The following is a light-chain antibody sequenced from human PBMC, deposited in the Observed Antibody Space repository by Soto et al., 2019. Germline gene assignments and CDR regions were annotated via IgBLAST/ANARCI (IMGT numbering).Light chain of an antibody. Sequence: EIVLTQSPGTLSLSPGERATLSCRASQSVSSSYLAWYQQKPGQAPRLLIYGASSRATGIPDRFSGSWSGTDFTLTISRLEPEDFAVYYCQQYGSSPPAGVTFGPGTKVDIK. CDR2: GAS. CDR1: QSVSSSY. J-gene: IGKJ3*01. V-gene: IGKV3-20*01. CDR3: QQYGSSPPAGVT.